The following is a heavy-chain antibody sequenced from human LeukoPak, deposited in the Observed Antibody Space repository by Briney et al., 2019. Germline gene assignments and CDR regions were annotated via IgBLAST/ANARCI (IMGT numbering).Heavy chain of an antibody. D-gene: IGHD6-13*01. Sequence: KPSETLSLTCAVYGGSFSGYFWSWIRQPPGKGLEWIGEINHSGSTNYNPSLKSRVTISADTSKKQFSLKLSSVTVADTAVYYCARGQQLVRHWFDPWGQGTLVTVSS. CDR3: ARGQQLVRHWFDP. CDR2: INHSGST. CDR1: GGSFSGYF. J-gene: IGHJ5*02. V-gene: IGHV4-34*01.